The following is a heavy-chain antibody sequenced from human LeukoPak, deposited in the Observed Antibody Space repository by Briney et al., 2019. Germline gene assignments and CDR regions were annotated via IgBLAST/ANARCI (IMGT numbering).Heavy chain of an antibody. D-gene: IGHD6-19*01. CDR3: ARGVSSGWYYSYFGY. CDR2: INPNSGGT. J-gene: IGHJ4*02. Sequence: ASVKVSCKASGYTFTGYYMHWVRQAPGQGREWMGWINPNSGGTNYAQKFQGRVTMTRDTSISTAYMELSRLRSDDTAVYYCARGVSSGWYYSYFGYWGQGTLVTVSS. CDR1: GYTFTGYY. V-gene: IGHV1-2*02.